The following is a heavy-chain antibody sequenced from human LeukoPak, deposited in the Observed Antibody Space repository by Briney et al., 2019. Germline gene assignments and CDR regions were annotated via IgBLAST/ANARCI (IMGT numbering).Heavy chain of an antibody. J-gene: IGHJ4*02. Sequence: GGSLRPSCAASGFTFSSYWMSWVRQAPGKGLEWVANIKQDGSEKYYVDSVKGRFTISRDNAKNSLYLQMNSLRAEDTALYYCAKDKDRITMVRGVPYFDYWGQGTLVTVSS. V-gene: IGHV3-7*03. CDR1: GFTFSSYW. CDR3: AKDKDRITMVRGVPYFDY. D-gene: IGHD3-10*01. CDR2: IKQDGSEK.